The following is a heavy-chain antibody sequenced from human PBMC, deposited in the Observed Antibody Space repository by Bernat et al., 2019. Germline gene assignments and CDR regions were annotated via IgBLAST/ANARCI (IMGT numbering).Heavy chain of an antibody. V-gene: IGHV1-2*06. CDR1: GYTFSDYF. Sequence: QVQLVQSGAEVQRPGASLKVSCKASGYTFSDYFLHWVRQAPGQGLEWMGRINPKSGGTNYVQKFQGRVTMTRDTSISTVYMELSWLRSDDTAVYYCARDGETLYSSGWYAAWGQGTLVTVSS. CDR3: ARDGETLYSSGWYAA. CDR2: INPKSGGT. J-gene: IGHJ5*02. D-gene: IGHD6-19*01.